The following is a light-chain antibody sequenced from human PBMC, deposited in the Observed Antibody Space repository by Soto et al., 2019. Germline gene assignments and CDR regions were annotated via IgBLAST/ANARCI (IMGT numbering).Light chain of an antibody. V-gene: IGKV3-20*01. CDR2: ATS. J-gene: IGKJ4*01. Sequence: EIVLTQSPDTLSLSPGERATLSCRASQSVSSDFLVWYQQKIGQAPRLLIYATSRRATGIPDRFSGSGSGTDFTLTISRLEPEDVAVYYCQQYGGSPRALSFGGGTRVQIK. CDR1: QSVSSDF. CDR3: QQYGGSPRALS.